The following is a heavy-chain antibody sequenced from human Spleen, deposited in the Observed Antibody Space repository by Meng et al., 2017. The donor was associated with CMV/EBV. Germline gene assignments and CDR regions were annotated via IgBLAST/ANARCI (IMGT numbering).Heavy chain of an antibody. Sequence: GGSLRLSCAASGFTFSSFAMNWVRQAPGKGLEWVSSISWTSGSIGYADSVKGRFTISRDNVRNSLYLQMNSLRVEDTALYYCAKNKLLGYCSGGTCYHPAYDYWGQGTLVTVSS. J-gene: IGHJ4*02. CDR3: AKNKLLGYCSGGTCYHPAYDY. V-gene: IGHV3-9*01. D-gene: IGHD2-15*01. CDR2: ISWTSGSI. CDR1: GFTFSSFA.